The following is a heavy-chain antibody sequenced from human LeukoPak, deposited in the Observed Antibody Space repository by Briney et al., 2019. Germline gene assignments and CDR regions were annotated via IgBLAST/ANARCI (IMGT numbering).Heavy chain of an antibody. Sequence: SETLSLTCTVSGGSVSSGSYYWSWIRQPPGKGLEWIGYIYYSGSTNYNPSLKSRVTISVDTSKNQFSPKLSSVTAADTAVYYCAREVLYGSGSYLDYWGQGTLVTVSS. J-gene: IGHJ4*02. CDR2: IYYSGST. CDR1: GGSVSSGSYY. V-gene: IGHV4-61*01. CDR3: AREVLYGSGSYLDY. D-gene: IGHD3-10*01.